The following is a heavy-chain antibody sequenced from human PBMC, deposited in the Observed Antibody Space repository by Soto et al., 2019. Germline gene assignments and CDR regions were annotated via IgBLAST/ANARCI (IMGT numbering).Heavy chain of an antibody. CDR3: AKDRTFGPPLVRFDS. Sequence: GGSLRLSCAGSGFIFGHYAMTWVRQAPGKGLEWISAISGRGDSTYYADAVKGRFTISRDNSKNTLYLQMNSLRVEDTAVYYCAKDRTFGPPLVRFDSWGQGTLVTVSS. J-gene: IGHJ4*02. CDR1: GFIFGHYA. D-gene: IGHD6-6*01. CDR2: ISGRGDST. V-gene: IGHV3-23*01.